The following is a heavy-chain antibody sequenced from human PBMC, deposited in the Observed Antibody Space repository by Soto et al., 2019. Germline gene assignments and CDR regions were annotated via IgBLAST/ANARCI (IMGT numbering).Heavy chain of an antibody. D-gene: IGHD4-17*01. CDR2: IRPDGGRT. Sequence: EVQLVESGGGLVQPGGSLRLSCAASGFTFSTYWMHWVRQAPGKGLVWVSRIRPDGGRTDYADSVKGRFTISRDNADDTLYLHMSSLRAAETAVYYCVSASYGDHEYFQNWGQGTLVTVSS. V-gene: IGHV3-74*01. CDR3: VSASYGDHEYFQN. CDR1: GFTFSTYW. J-gene: IGHJ1*01.